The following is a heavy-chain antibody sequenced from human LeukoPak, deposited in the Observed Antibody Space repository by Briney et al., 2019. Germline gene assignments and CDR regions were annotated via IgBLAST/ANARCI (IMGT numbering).Heavy chain of an antibody. D-gene: IGHD4-17*01. CDR2: IYYSGST. V-gene: IGHV4-59*12. J-gene: IGHJ6*02. CDR3: ARELGDDYGDYGMDV. CDR1: GGSISSYY. Sequence: PSETLSLTCTVSGGSISSYYWSWIRQPPGKGLEWIGYIYYSGSTNYNPSLKSRVTISVDRSKNQFSLKLSSVTAADTAVYYCARELGDDYGDYGMDVWGQGTTVTVSS.